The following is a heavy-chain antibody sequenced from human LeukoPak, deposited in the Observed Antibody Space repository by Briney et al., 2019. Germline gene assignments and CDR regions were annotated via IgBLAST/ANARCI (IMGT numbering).Heavy chain of an antibody. J-gene: IGHJ5*01. D-gene: IGHD5-18*01. V-gene: IGHV3-48*03. Sequence: GGSLRLSCAPSGFTFSNYEMNWVRQAPGKGLEWVSYISTSGTTIYYADSVEGRFTISRDNAKNSLYLQMNSLRAEDTAVYYCARARGYIYGLDSWGQGTLVTVSS. CDR3: ARARGYIYGLDS. CDR2: ISTSGTTI. CDR1: GFTFSNYE.